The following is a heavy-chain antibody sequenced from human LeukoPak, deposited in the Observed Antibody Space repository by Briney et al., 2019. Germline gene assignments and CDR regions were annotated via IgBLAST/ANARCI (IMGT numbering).Heavy chain of an antibody. CDR2: ISSSGSTI. CDR3: ARVGWGKYQLPNYFDY. J-gene: IGHJ4*02. Sequence: PGGSLRLSCAASGFTFSSYEMNWVRQAPGKGLAWVSYISSSGSTIYYADSVKGRFTISRDNAKNSLYLQMNSLRAEDTAVYYCARVGWGKYQLPNYFDYWGQGTLVTVSS. CDR1: GFTFSSYE. D-gene: IGHD2-2*01. V-gene: IGHV3-48*03.